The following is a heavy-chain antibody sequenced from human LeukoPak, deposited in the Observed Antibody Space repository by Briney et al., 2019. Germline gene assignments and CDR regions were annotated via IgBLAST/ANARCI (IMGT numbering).Heavy chain of an antibody. CDR2: INPNSGGT. CDR3: ARAGWELQAGFDY. J-gene: IGHJ4*02. D-gene: IGHD1-26*01. V-gene: IGHV1-2*02. Sequence: GASVKVSCKASGYSFTDYYVHWVRQAPGQGLEWMGWINPNSGGTEYAQKFQGRVTMTRDTSISTAYMELSRLRSDDTAVYYCARAGWELQAGFDYWGQGTLVTVSS. CDR1: GYSFTDYY.